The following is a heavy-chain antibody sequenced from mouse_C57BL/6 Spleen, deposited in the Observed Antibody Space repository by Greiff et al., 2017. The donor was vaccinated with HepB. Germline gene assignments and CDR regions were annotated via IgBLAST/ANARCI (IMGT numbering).Heavy chain of an antibody. CDR1: GFTFSSYA. J-gene: IGHJ2*01. V-gene: IGHV5-4*01. D-gene: IGHD2-4*01. CDR3: ARDKSDYDAVFDY. CDR2: ISDGGSYT. Sequence: EVKLVESGGGLVKPGGSLKLSCAASGFTFSSYAMSWVRQTPEKRLEWVATISDGGSYTYYPDNVKGRFTISRDNAKNNLYLPMSHLKSEDTAMYYCARDKSDYDAVFDYWGQGTTLTVSS.